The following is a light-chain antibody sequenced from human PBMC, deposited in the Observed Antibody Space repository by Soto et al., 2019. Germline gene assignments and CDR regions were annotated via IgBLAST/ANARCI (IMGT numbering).Light chain of an antibody. V-gene: IGLV1-44*01. CDR3: AAWDDSLNGPM. J-gene: IGLJ3*02. CDR1: SSNIGSNT. CDR2: NND. Sequence: QSVLTQPTSASGTPGQRVTISCSGSSSNIGSNTVNWYHHLPGTAPKIIIYNNDQRPSGVPDRFSGSKSGTSAYLAISGLQFEDEADYYCAAWDDSLNGPMFGGETKLTVL.